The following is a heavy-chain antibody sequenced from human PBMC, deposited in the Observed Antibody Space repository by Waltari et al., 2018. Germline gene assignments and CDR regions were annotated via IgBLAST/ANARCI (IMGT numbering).Heavy chain of an antibody. Sequence: QVQLVESGGGVVQPGGSLRLSCAASGFPFSSYGMHWVRQAPGKGLEWVAFIRYDGSNKYYADSVKGRFTISRDNSKNTLYLQMNSLRAEDTAVYYCAKNSNIVVVPAAIIRWGQGTLVTVSS. V-gene: IGHV3-30*02. J-gene: IGHJ4*02. CDR1: GFPFSSYG. D-gene: IGHD2-2*02. CDR2: IRYDGSNK. CDR3: AKNSNIVVVPAAIIR.